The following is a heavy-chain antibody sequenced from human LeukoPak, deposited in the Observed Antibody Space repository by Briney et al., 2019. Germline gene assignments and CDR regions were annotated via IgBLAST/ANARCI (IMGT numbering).Heavy chain of an antibody. CDR3: ARYGDYGTEGYFYMDV. CDR1: GGSIGSRGYY. J-gene: IGHJ6*03. CDR2: AFYSGAA. D-gene: IGHD4-17*01. V-gene: IGHV4-31*03. Sequence: SETLSLTRTVSGGSIGSRGYYGTWIRQHPVKGLEWMGYAFYSGAAYYNPALRSRVTISLDTSRNQFSLTLTSLSAADTAVYYCARYGDYGTEGYFYMDVWGKGTMVTVSS.